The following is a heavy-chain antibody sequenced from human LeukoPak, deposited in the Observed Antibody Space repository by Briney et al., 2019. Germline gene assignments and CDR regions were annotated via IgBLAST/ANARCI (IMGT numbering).Heavy chain of an antibody. Sequence: PSETLSLTCAVYGGSFSGYYWSWIRQPPGKGLEWIREINHSGSTNYNPSLKSRVTISVDTSKNQFSLMVRSVTAADTAVYYCGRSAGFVHFDHWGQGTLVTVTS. CDR1: GGSFSGYY. J-gene: IGHJ4*02. V-gene: IGHV4-34*01. CDR2: INHSGST. D-gene: IGHD3-16*01. CDR3: GRSAGFVHFDH.